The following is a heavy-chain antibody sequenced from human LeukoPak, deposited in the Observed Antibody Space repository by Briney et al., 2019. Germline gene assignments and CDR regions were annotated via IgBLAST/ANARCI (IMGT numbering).Heavy chain of an antibody. CDR3: AREDYSNYVGFDY. CDR2: ISYDGSNK. V-gene: IGHV3-30-3*01. J-gene: IGHJ4*02. Sequence: DPGGSLRLSCAASGFTFSSYAMHWVRKAPGKGLEWVAVISYDGSNKYYADSVKGRFTISRDNSKNTLYLQMNSLRAEDTAVYYCAREDYSNYVGFDYWGQGTLVTVSS. D-gene: IGHD4-11*01. CDR1: GFTFSSYA.